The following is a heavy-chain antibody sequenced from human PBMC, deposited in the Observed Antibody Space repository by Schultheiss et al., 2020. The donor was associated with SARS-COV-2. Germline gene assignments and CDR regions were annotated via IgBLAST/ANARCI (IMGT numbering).Heavy chain of an antibody. CDR3: ARGHTVTTAPFDY. D-gene: IGHD4-17*01. Sequence: GSLRLSCAASGFTFSNAWMSWVRQAPGKGLEWIGYIYYSGSTNYNPSLKSRVTISVDTSKNQFSLKLSSVTAADTAVYYCARGHTVTTAPFDYWGQGTLVTVSS. CDR1: GFTFSNAW. J-gene: IGHJ4*02. CDR2: IYYSGST. V-gene: IGHV4-59*12.